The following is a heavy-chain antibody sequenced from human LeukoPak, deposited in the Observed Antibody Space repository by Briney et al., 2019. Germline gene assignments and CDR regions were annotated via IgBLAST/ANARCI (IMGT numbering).Heavy chain of an antibody. Sequence: SETLSLPCAVYGGSFSGYYWSWIRQPPGKGLEWIGEINHSGSTNYNPSLKSRVTISVDTSKHQFSLKLSSVTAADTAVYYCATFPGVGATAVDYWGQGTLVTVSS. CDR1: GGSFSGYY. J-gene: IGHJ4*02. V-gene: IGHV4-34*01. CDR3: ATFPGVGATAVDY. D-gene: IGHD1-26*01. CDR2: INHSGST.